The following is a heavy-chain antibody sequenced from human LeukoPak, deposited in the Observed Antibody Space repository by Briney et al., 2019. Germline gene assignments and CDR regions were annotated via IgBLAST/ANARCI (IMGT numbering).Heavy chain of an antibody. CDR2: ISSSSSYI. V-gene: IGHV3-21*01. CDR3: ARDHEWLAIGGAFDI. J-gene: IGHJ3*02. Sequence: GGSLRLSCAASGFTFSSYSMNLVRQAPGKVLEWVSSISSSSSYIYYADSVKGRFTISRDNAKNSLYLQMNSLRAEDTAVYYCARDHEWLAIGGAFDIWGQGTMVTVSS. CDR1: GFTFSSYS. D-gene: IGHD6-19*01.